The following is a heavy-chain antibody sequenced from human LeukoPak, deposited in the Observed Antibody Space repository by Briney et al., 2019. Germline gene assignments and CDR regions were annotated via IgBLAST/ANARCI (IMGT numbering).Heavy chain of an antibody. CDR1: GGSINSYY. V-gene: IGHV4-59*12. CDR2: IYYSGST. D-gene: IGHD3-10*01. Sequence: SETLSLTCTVSGGSINSYYWSWIRQPPGKGLEWIGYIYYSGSTNYNPSLKSRVSMSVDTSKNQFSLKLSSVTAADTAVYYCARDSGTTGEVKFDPWGQGTLVTVSS. J-gene: IGHJ5*02. CDR3: ARDSGTTGEVKFDP.